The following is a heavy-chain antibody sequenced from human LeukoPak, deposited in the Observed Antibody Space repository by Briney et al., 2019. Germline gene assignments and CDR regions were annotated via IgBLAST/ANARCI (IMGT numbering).Heavy chain of an antibody. CDR2: IIPIFGTA. J-gene: IGHJ4*02. Sequence: EASVKVSCKASGGTFSSCSISWVRQAPGQGLEWMGGIIPIFGTANYAQKFQGRVTITADESTRTAYMELRSLRSDATAAYYCARSYSSSSMDYWGQGTLVTVSS. CDR1: GGTFSSCS. CDR3: ARSYSSSSMDY. V-gene: IGHV1-69*01. D-gene: IGHD6-6*01.